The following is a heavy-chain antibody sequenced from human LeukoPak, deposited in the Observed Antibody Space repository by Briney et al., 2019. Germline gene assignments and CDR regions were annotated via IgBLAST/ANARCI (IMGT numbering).Heavy chain of an antibody. Sequence: PGGSLRLSCAASGFTFSSYNMNWVRQAPGKGLEWVSYISSDSSTTYYADSVKGRFTISRDDAKKPLYLQMNSLRVEDTAVYYCASCGSTSCHWGQGILVTVSS. CDR2: ISSDSSTT. J-gene: IGHJ4*02. D-gene: IGHD2-2*01. CDR3: ASCGSTSCH. V-gene: IGHV3-48*04. CDR1: GFTFSSYN.